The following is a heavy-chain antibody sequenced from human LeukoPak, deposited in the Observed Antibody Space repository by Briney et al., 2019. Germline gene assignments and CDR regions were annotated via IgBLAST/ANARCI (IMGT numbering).Heavy chain of an antibody. Sequence: PGGSLRLSCAASGFTFSSYGMHWVRQAPGKGLEWVAVIWYDGSNKYYADSVKGRFTISRDNSKNTLYLQMNSLRAEDTAVCYCAKIRSPHRTRGSSGAYFDYWGQGTLVTVSS. CDR2: IWYDGSNK. CDR1: GFTFSSYG. V-gene: IGHV3-33*06. D-gene: IGHD1-26*01. CDR3: AKIRSPHRTRGSSGAYFDY. J-gene: IGHJ4*02.